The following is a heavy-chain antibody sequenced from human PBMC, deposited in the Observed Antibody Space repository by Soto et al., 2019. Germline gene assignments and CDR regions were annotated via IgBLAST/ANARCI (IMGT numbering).Heavy chain of an antibody. D-gene: IGHD5-12*01. V-gene: IGHV1-69*04. J-gene: IGHJ6*03. Sequence: SVKVSCKASGGTFSSYTISWVRQAPGQGLEWMGRIIPILGIANYAQKFQGRVTITADKSTSTAYMELSSLRSEDTAVYYCARDLGYSGYDKHYFMDVWGKGTTVTVSS. CDR2: IIPILGIA. CDR3: ARDLGYSGYDKHYFMDV. CDR1: GGTFSSYT.